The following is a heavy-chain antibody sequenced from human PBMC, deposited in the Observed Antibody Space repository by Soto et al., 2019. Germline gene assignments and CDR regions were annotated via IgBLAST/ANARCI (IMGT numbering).Heavy chain of an antibody. CDR1: GFAFSGST. Sequence: QLVESGGGLVQPGGSPTLSCAGSGFAFSGSTIHWVRQASGKGLEWVGRIRSKANSYATAYAAAVKGRCIVSRDDSKTTSYLQMDTLKIEGTAMYYCCRENYFSYHGMDVWGQGTTVTVSS. CDR3: CRENYFSYHGMDV. J-gene: IGHJ6*02. CDR2: IRSKANSYAT. V-gene: IGHV3-73*02.